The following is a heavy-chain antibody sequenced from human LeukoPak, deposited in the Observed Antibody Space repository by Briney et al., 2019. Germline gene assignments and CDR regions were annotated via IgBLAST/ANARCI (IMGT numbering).Heavy chain of an antibody. CDR2: IYYSGST. Sequence: SETLSLTCTVSGGSISSSSYYRGWIRQPPGKGLEWIGSIYYSGSTYYNPSLKSRVTISVDTSKNQFTLKLSSVTAADTAVYYCARASDSSLQYYFDYWGQGTLVTVSS. D-gene: IGHD3-22*01. J-gene: IGHJ4*02. CDR1: GGSISSSSYY. CDR3: ARASDSSLQYYFDY. V-gene: IGHV4-39*06.